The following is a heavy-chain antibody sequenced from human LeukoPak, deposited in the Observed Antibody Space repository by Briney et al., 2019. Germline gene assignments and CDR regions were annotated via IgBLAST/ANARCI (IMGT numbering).Heavy chain of an antibody. CDR1: GGPISSYY. Sequence: SETLSLTCTVSGGPISSYYWSWIRQPPGKGLEWIGYIYYTGNTDYNPSLNSRVTISLDTSKNQFSLKLSSVTAADTAVYYCARLKYSSGWYPFDYWGQGILVTVSS. V-gene: IGHV4-59*08. CDR3: ARLKYSSGWYPFDY. D-gene: IGHD6-19*01. J-gene: IGHJ4*02. CDR2: IYYTGNT.